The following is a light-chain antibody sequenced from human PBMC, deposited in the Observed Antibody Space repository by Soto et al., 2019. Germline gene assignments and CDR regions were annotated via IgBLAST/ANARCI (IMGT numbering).Light chain of an antibody. V-gene: IGKV3-15*01. CDR3: QQYKHWPRT. J-gene: IGKJ1*01. Sequence: EVVMTQSPATLSVSPGERATLSCRASQSVDSNLVWYQQKPGQAPRLLIYGASTRATGIPVRFSSSGFGTEFTLAISSLQSEDFAVYSCQQYKHWPRTFGQGTRVEIK. CDR2: GAS. CDR1: QSVDSN.